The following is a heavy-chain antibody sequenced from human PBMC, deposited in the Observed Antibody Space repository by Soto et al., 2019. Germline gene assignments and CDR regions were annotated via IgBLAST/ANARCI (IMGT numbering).Heavy chain of an antibody. CDR1: GSTFSGSA. Sequence: EVQLVESGGGLVQPGGSLKLSCAVSGSTFSGSAIHWVRQASGKGLEWVGRVRNKVNNYATAYATSVEGRFSISRDDLGNTAYLQMNGLKTEDTAIYYCAGGSDFWRFDHWGQGTLVTVSS. CDR2: VRNKVNNYAT. CDR3: AGGSDFWRFDH. V-gene: IGHV3-73*01. J-gene: IGHJ4*02. D-gene: IGHD3-3*01.